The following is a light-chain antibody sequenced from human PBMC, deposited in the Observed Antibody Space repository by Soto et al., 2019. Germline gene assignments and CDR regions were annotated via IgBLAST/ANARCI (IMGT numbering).Light chain of an antibody. Sequence: QSVLTQPAYVSGSAGQSVTISCTGTASDVGVYKYVSWYQQHPGRAPKLMIYDVSNRPSGVSNRFSGSKSGNTASLTISGLQAVDKANNYCSSFVSRSTLRYVFVSVTKVTVL. CDR1: ASDVGVYKY. CDR2: DVS. J-gene: IGLJ1*01. V-gene: IGLV2-14*01. CDR3: SSFVSRSTLRYV.